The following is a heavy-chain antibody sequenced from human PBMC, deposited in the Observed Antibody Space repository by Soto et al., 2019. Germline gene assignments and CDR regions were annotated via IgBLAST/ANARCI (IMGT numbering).Heavy chain of an antibody. J-gene: IGHJ3*02. Sequence: LRLSCAASGFTFSSYAMSWVRQAPGKGLEWVSAISGSGGSTYYADSVKGRFTISRDNSKNTLYLQMNSLRAEDTAVYYCAKDIVVVPAAMSEAFDIWGQGTMVTVSS. V-gene: IGHV3-23*01. D-gene: IGHD2-2*01. CDR2: ISGSGGST. CDR1: GFTFSSYA. CDR3: AKDIVVVPAAMSEAFDI.